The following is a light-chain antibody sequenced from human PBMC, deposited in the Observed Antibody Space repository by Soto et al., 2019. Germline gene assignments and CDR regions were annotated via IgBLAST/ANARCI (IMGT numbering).Light chain of an antibody. J-gene: IGKJ1*01. V-gene: IGKV1-27*01. CDR2: SVT. CDR3: QKYDSAPT. CDR1: WGIGNA. Sequence: DIQMTHSPHSLSASVGDRVTITCRPTWGIGNALAWYPQKPGTVPKLLIHSVTTLQSGVPSRFSGSGSGTDFTLTISSLQPEDVASYYCQKYDSAPTVGPGTKVDIK.